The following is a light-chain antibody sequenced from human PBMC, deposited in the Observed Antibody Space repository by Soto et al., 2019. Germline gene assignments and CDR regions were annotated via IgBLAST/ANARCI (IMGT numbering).Light chain of an antibody. CDR3: QQYNNWPRT. V-gene: IGKV3-15*01. CDR2: GAS. J-gene: IGKJ1*01. CDR1: QSVRSD. Sequence: EIVLTQSPGTLSLSPGERATLSCRASQSVRSDYLAWYQQKPGQAPRLSSEGASTRATGIPARLSGSGSGTEVTITSSSLQSEDFAVYYCQQYNNWPRTFGQGTKVDIK.